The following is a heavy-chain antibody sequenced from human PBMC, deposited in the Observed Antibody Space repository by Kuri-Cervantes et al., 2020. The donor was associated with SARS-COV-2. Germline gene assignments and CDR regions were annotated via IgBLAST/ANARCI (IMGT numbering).Heavy chain of an antibody. CDR3: ARRPVVLRSNPSPFDY. CDR1: GGSISSSSYY. V-gene: IGHV4-39*01. J-gene: IGHJ4*02. CDR2: IYYSGST. D-gene: IGHD4-11*01. Sequence: GSLRLSCTVSGGSISSSSYYWGWIRQPPGKGLEWIGSIYYSGSTYYNPSLKSRVTISVDTSKNQFSLKLSPVTAADTAVYYCARRPVVLRSNPSPFDYWGQGTLVTVSS.